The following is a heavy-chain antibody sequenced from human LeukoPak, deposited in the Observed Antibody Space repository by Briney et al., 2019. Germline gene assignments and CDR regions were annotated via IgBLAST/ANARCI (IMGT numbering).Heavy chain of an antibody. V-gene: IGHV3-9*01. Sequence: GRSLRLSCAASGFTFDDYAMHWVRQAPGKGLEWVSGISWNSGSIGYADSVKGRFTISRDNAKNSLYLQMNSLRAEDTAVYYCARERQLFYWGQGTLVTVSS. D-gene: IGHD5-18*01. CDR3: ARERQLFY. CDR1: GFTFDDYA. J-gene: IGHJ4*02. CDR2: ISWNSGSI.